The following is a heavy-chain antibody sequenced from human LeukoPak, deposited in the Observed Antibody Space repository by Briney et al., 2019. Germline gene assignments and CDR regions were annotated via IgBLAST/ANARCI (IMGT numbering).Heavy chain of an antibody. Sequence: KPSETLSLTCTVSGGSISSGDYYWSWIRQPPGKGLEWIGYIYYSGSTYYNPPLKSRVTISVDTSKNQFSLKLSSVTAADTAVYYCARVHGDYYYYGMDVWGQGTTVTVSS. D-gene: IGHD4-17*01. J-gene: IGHJ6*02. CDR1: GGSISSGDYY. CDR2: IYYSGST. V-gene: IGHV4-30-4*01. CDR3: ARVHGDYYYYGMDV.